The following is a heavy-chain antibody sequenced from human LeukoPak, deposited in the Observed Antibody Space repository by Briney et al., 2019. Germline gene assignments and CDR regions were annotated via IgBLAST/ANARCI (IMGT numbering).Heavy chain of an antibody. CDR1: GFTFSSYW. V-gene: IGHV3-7*03. CDR3: AKDEKNYYGSGSLDY. D-gene: IGHD3-10*01. CDR2: IKLDGSEK. Sequence: GGSLRLSCAASGFTFSSYWLSWVRQAPGKGLEWVANIKLDGSEKYYVDSVKGRFTISRDNAKNSLYLQMNSLRAEDTALYYCAKDEKNYYGSGSLDYWGQGTLVTVSS. J-gene: IGHJ4*02.